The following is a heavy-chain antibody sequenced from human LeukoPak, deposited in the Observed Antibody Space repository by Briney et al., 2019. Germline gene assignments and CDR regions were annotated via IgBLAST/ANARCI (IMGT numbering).Heavy chain of an antibody. CDR1: GDSISSYS. Sequence: KPSETLSLTCTVSGDSISSYSWSWIRQPPGKGLEWIGYISSSGSTNYSPSLKSRVTISVDTSKNQFSLKLSSVAAADTAVYYCARDWTYSGSHGSFDYWGQGTLVTVSS. CDR3: ARDWTYSGSHGSFDY. V-gene: IGHV4-59*01. D-gene: IGHD5-12*01. J-gene: IGHJ4*02. CDR2: ISSSGST.